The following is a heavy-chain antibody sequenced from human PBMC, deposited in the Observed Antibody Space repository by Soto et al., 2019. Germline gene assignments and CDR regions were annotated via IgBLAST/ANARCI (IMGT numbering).Heavy chain of an antibody. CDR2: INAPSTST. CDR1: GFTFSDYG. V-gene: IGHV3-48*02. J-gene: IGHJ4*02. D-gene: IGHD2-21*02. CDR3: TRDREGDLDFDY. Sequence: EVHLVESGGGLVQPGGSLRLSCAASGFTFSDYGLTWVRQAPGKGLEWVSHINAPSTSTLYADSVRGRFTISRDNAKNSVYLQMISLSDEDTAVYFCTRDREGDLDFDYWGQGTLVTVSS.